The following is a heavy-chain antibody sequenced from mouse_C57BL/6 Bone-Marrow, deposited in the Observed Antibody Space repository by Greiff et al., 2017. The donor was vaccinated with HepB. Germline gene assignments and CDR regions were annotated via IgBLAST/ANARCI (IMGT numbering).Heavy chain of an antibody. CDR1: GFTFSSYA. CDR2: ISDGGSYT. J-gene: IGHJ4*01. Sequence: EVQGVESGGGLVKPGGSLKLSCAASGFTFSSYAMSWVRQTPEKRLEWVATISDGGSYTYYPDNVKGRFTISRDNAKNNLYLQMSHLKSEDTAMYYCARDYPYSAMDYWGQGTSVTVSS. CDR3: ARDYPYSAMDY. V-gene: IGHV5-4*01.